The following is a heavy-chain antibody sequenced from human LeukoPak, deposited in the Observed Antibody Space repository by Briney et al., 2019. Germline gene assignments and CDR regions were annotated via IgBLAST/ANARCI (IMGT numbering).Heavy chain of an antibody. Sequence: ASVKVSCKASGYTFTDYYVHWVRQAPAQGVEWMGWINPNSGATNYAQTFQGRVTITTVTSFSTAYMELRSLRSDDTAVYYCASVYSAYDLAQLDYWGQGTLVTVSS. V-gene: IGHV1-2*02. D-gene: IGHD5-12*01. CDR2: INPNSGAT. CDR1: GYTFTDYY. J-gene: IGHJ4*02. CDR3: ASVYSAYDLAQLDY.